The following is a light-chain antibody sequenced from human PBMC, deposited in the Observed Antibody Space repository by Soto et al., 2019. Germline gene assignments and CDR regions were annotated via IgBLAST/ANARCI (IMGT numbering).Light chain of an antibody. CDR3: QQYGSSPPYT. CDR1: QSVSSSY. J-gene: IGKJ2*01. Sequence: EIVLTQSPGTLSLSPGERATLSCRASQSVSSSYLAWYQQKPGQAPRLVIYGASSRATGIPDRFSGSGSGTDFTHTISRLEPEDFAVYYCQQYGSSPPYTFGQGTKLEIK. CDR2: GAS. V-gene: IGKV3-20*01.